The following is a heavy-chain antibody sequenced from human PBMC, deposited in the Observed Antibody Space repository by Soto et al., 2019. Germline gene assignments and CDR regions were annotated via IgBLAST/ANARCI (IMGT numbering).Heavy chain of an antibody. J-gene: IGHJ4*02. CDR3: ARGPNYCPNGVCYPNNFDY. CDR1: GGSISNYY. D-gene: IGHD2-8*01. Sequence: ASETLCLTWTVSGGSISNYYWTWIRQPPGKGLEWIGDIYYSGSTNYNPSLKSRVTISVDTSKNQFSLKLSSVTTADMAVYYCARGPNYCPNGVCYPNNFDYWGQGTLVTVSS. V-gene: IGHV4-59*01. CDR2: IYYSGST.